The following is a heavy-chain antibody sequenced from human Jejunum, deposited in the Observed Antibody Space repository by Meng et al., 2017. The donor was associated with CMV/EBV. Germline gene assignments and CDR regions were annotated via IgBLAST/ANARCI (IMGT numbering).Heavy chain of an antibody. CDR2: MNPNRGTT. CDR1: GDTFTSYD. J-gene: IGHJ4*02. Sequence: QGQPVYAGAEGKNPGASVKGSCKASGDTFTSYDSNWVRQGTGQGLEWMGWMNPNRGTTGYAQKFQGRVTMTRNISKSTAYMDLSSLRSEDTAVYYCATGVADFEYWGQGTLVTVSS. V-gene: IGHV1-8*01. D-gene: IGHD6-19*01. CDR3: ATGVADFEY.